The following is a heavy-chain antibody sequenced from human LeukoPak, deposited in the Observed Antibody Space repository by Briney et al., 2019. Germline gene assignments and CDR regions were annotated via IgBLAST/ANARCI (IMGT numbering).Heavy chain of an antibody. CDR2: ISGSGGST. D-gene: IGHD1-1*01. CDR3: AKVGASFYYGMDV. CDR1: GFTFSSYA. J-gene: IGHJ6*02. V-gene: IGHV3-23*01. Sequence: GGSLRLSCAASGFTFSSYAMSWVRQAPGKGLEWVSAISGSGGSTYYADSVKGRFTISRDNSKNTPYLQMNSLRAEDTAVYYCAKVGASFYYGMDVWGQGTTVTVSS.